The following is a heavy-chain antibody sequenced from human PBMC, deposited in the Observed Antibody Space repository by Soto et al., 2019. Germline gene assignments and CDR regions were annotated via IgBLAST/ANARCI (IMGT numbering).Heavy chain of an antibody. V-gene: IGHV3-33*01. Sequence: PGGSLRLSCAASGFKFTTYGLHWVRQAPGKGLEWVAVIWYDGSNQYYADSVKGRFTISRYNSKNTLYLQMNSLRAEDTAVYYCARDKRDLRFLEWSYYFDYWGQGT. CDR1: GFKFTTYG. CDR2: IWYDGSNQ. CDR3: ARDKRDLRFLEWSYYFDY. D-gene: IGHD3-3*01. J-gene: IGHJ4*02.